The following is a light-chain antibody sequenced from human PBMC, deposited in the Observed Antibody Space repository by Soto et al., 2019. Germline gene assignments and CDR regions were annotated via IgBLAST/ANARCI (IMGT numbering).Light chain of an antibody. CDR3: QYLNGAPTIT. CDR1: QDVSDY. Sequence: DIQLTQSPSFLSASVGDRVTITCRASQDVSDYLAWYQHAPGKAPNLLIYAAYTLQSGVPSRFSRSGSGTEFSLTITSLQPEDFATYYCQYLNGAPTITFGQGTRLDVK. V-gene: IGKV1-9*01. CDR2: AAY. J-gene: IGKJ5*01.